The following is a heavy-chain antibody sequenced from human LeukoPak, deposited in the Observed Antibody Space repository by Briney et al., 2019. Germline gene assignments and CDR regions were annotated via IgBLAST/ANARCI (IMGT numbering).Heavy chain of an antibody. CDR2: FDPEDGET. CDR3: ATDPPSGSTMRGMDV. Sequence: ASVKVSCTVSGYTLTELSMHWVRQAPGKGLEWMGGFDPEDGETVYAQKFQGRVTMTEDTSTDTAYMELSSLRSEDTAVYYCATDPPSGSTMRGMDVWGKGTTVTVSS. V-gene: IGHV1-24*01. J-gene: IGHJ6*04. CDR1: GYTLTELS. D-gene: IGHD5-12*01.